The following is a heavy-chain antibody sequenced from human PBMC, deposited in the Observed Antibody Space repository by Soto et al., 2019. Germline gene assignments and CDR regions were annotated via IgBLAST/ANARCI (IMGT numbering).Heavy chain of an antibody. CDR1: GFTFSSYA. Sequence: GGSLRLSCAASGFTFSSYAMHWVRQAPGKGLEWGAVISYDGSNKYYADSVKGRFTISRDNSKNTLYLQMNSLRAEDTAVYYCARGLNSGSYNWFDPWGQGTLVTVSS. D-gene: IGHD1-26*01. V-gene: IGHV3-30-3*01. CDR2: ISYDGSNK. J-gene: IGHJ5*02. CDR3: ARGLNSGSYNWFDP.